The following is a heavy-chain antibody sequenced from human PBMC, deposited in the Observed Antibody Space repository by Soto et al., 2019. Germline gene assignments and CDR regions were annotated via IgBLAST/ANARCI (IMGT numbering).Heavy chain of an antibody. D-gene: IGHD3-3*01. CDR1: GYTFTSYG. CDR2: ISAYNGNT. Sequence: ASVKVSCKASGYTFTSYGISWVRQAPGQGLEWMGWISAYNGNTNYAQKLQGRVTMTTDTSTSTAYMELRSLRSDDTAVYYCAREIPLRFLEWLPGGDYYYYMDVWGKGTTVTVSS. CDR3: AREIPLRFLEWLPGGDYYYYMDV. J-gene: IGHJ6*03. V-gene: IGHV1-18*01.